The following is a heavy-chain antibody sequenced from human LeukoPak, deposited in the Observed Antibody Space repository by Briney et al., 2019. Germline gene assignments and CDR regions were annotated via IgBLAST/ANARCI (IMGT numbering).Heavy chain of an antibody. V-gene: IGHV3-9*01. CDR2: ISWNSGSI. D-gene: IGHD3-10*01. CDR1: GFTFDDYA. Sequence: GRSLRLSCAASGFTFDDYAMHWVRQAPGKGLEWVSGISWNSGSIGYADSVKGRFTIPRDNAKNSLYLQMNSLRAEDTALYYCAKDMRGSGSPRGGFDPWGQGTLVTVSS. CDR3: AKDMRGSGSPRGGFDP. J-gene: IGHJ5*02.